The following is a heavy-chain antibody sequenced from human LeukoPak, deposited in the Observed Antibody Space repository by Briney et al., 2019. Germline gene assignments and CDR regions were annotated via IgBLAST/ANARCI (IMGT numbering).Heavy chain of an antibody. D-gene: IGHD3-3*01. CDR2: ISSSDNTI. J-gene: IGHJ6*02. Sequence: GGSLRLSCAASGFTFSDYYMSWIRQAPGKGLEWVSYISSSDNTIYYADSVKGRFTISRDNAKNSLYLQMNSLGAEDTAVYYCARGVDSHDFWSGYYGPYGMDVWGQGTTVTVSS. V-gene: IGHV3-11*01. CDR1: GFTFSDYY. CDR3: ARGVDSHDFWSGYYGPYGMDV.